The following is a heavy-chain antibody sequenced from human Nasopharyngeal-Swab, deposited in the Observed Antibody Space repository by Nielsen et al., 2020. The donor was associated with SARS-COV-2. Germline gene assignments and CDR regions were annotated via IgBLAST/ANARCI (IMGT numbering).Heavy chain of an antibody. V-gene: IGHV1-3*01. CDR3: ARDTGDCSGGSCYPGRFDP. Sequence: WVRQAPGQRLEWMGWINAGNGNTKYSQKFQGRVTITRDTSASTAYMKLSSLRSEDTAVYYCARDTGDCSGGSCYPGRFDPWGQGTLVTVSS. J-gene: IGHJ5*02. D-gene: IGHD2-15*01. CDR2: INAGNGNT.